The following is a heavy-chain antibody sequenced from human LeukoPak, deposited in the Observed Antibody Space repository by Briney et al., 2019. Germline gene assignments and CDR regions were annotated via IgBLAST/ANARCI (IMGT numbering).Heavy chain of an antibody. D-gene: IGHD2-2*01. V-gene: IGHV4-31*03. CDR1: GGSISSGGYY. J-gene: IGHJ3*02. Sequence: PSETLSLTCTVSGGSISSGGYYWSWIRQHPGKGLEWIGYIYYSGSTYYNPSLKRRVTISVDTSKNQFSLKLSSVTAADTAVYYCASTTIGYCSSTSCHDAFDIWGQGTMVTVSS. CDR3: ASTTIGYCSSTSCHDAFDI. CDR2: IYYSGST.